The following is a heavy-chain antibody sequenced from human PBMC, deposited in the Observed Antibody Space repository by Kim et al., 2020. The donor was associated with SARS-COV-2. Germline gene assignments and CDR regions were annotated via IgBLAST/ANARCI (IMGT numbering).Heavy chain of an antibody. V-gene: IGHV4-4*09. D-gene: IGHD5-12*01. J-gene: IGHJ4*02. CDR3: ASSGYDYYFDY. CDR2: T. Sequence: TNYTPSHKSRVTISVDTSKNQFSLKLSSVTAADTAVYYCASSGYDYYFDYWGQGTLVTVSS.